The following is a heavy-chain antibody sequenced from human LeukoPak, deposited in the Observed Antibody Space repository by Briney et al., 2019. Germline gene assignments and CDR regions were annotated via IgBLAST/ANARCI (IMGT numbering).Heavy chain of an antibody. CDR1: GGSFSGYY. D-gene: IGHD2-21*02. Sequence: SETLSLTCTAYGGSFSGYYWGWIRQPPGKGLEWIVSIYHSGSTYYNPSLKSRVTISVDTSKNQFSLRLSSLTAADTSVYYCARKVTWFDPWGQGTLVTVSS. V-gene: IGHV4-34*01. CDR2: IYHSGST. CDR3: ARKVTWFDP. J-gene: IGHJ5*02.